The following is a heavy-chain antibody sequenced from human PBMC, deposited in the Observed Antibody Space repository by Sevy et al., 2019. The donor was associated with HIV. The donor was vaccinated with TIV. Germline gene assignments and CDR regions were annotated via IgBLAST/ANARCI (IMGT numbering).Heavy chain of an antibody. D-gene: IGHD4-17*01. CDR1: GFTVSSNY. Sequence: GGSLRLSCAASGFTVSSNYMSWVRQAPGKGLEWVSVIYSGNSTYYADSGKGRFTISRDNSKNTLYLQMNSLRAEDTAVYYCARGSTDRYYGMDVWGQGTTVTVSS. V-gene: IGHV3-66*01. CDR3: ARGSTDRYYGMDV. J-gene: IGHJ6*02. CDR2: IYSGNST.